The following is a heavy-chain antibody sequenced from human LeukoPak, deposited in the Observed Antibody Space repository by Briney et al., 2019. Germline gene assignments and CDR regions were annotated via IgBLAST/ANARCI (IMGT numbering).Heavy chain of an antibody. CDR2: IIPIFGTA. CDR1: GGTFSSYA. D-gene: IGHD2-15*01. J-gene: IGHJ5*02. CDR3: ARDLCSGGSCYSVSGVFDP. V-gene: IGHV1-69*05. Sequence: SVKVSCKASGGTFSSYAISWVRQAPGQGLEWMGGIIPIFGTANYAQKFQGRVTITTDESTSTAYMELSSLRSEDTAVYYCARDLCSGGSCYSVSGVFDPWGQGTLVTVSS.